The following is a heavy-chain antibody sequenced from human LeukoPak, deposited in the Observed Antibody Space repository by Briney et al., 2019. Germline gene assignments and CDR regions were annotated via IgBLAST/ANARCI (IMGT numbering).Heavy chain of an antibody. Sequence: GGSLRLSCAASGFTFSSYSMNWVRQAPGKGLEWVSSISSSSSYIYYADSVKGRFTISRDNAKNSLYLQMNSLRAEDTAEYYCARDMRGSYCSCFDYWGQGTLVTVSS. J-gene: IGHJ4*02. D-gene: IGHD1-26*01. CDR1: GFTFSSYS. CDR3: ARDMRGSYCSCFDY. V-gene: IGHV3-21*01. CDR2: ISSSSSYI.